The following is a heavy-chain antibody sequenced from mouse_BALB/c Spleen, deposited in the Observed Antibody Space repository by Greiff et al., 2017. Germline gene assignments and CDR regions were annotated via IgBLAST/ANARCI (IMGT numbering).Heavy chain of an antibody. CDR3: ASSPRGIWDYGNPYWYFDV. J-gene: IGHJ1*01. Sequence: EVQGVESGPSLVKPSQTLSLTCSVTGDSITSGYWNWIRKFPGNKLEYMGYISYSGSTYYNPSLKSRISITRDTSKNQYYLQLNSVTTEDTATYYCASSPRGIWDYGNPYWYFDVWGAGTTVTVSS. D-gene: IGHD2-1*01. CDR2: ISYSGST. CDR1: GDSITSGY. V-gene: IGHV3-8*02.